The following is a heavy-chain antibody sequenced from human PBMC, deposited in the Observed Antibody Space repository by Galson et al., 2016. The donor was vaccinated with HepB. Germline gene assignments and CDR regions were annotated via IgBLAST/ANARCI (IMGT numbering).Heavy chain of an antibody. Sequence: SLRLSCAASRLSFSDYPMHWVRQAPGRGLEWVAFIPYDGSTKYYSDSVKGRVTISRDNSNNTLYLQVNSLRAEGTAVYYCAREGWNYIIDYWGQGTPVIGSS. CDR1: RLSFSDYP. D-gene: IGHD1-7*01. J-gene: IGHJ4*02. CDR2: IPYDGSTK. CDR3: AREGWNYIIDY. V-gene: IGHV3-30-3*01.